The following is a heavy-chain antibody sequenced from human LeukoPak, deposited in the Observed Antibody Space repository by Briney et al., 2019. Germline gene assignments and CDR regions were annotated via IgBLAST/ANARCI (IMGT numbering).Heavy chain of an antibody. V-gene: IGHV4-59*08. CDR2: IYYSGST. CDR3: ARLKQWLAQPYGMDV. J-gene: IGHJ6*02. Sequence: KASETLSLTCTVSGGSISSYYWSWIRQPPGKGLEWIGYIYYSGSTNYNPSLKSRVTISVDTSKNQFSLKLSSVTAADTAVYYCARLKQWLAQPYGMDVWGQGTTVTVSS. CDR1: GGSISSYY. D-gene: IGHD6-19*01.